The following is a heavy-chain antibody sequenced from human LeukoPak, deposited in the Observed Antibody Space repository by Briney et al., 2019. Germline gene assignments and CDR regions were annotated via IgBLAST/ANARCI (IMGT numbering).Heavy chain of an antibody. V-gene: IGHV4-30-2*01. CDR3: AREYYYDTSGYSLGGAFDI. Sequence: SQTLSLTCAVSGGSISSGGYSWSWIRQPPGKGLEWIGYIYHSGSTYYNPSLKSRVTISVDRSKNQFSLKLSSVTAADTAVYYCAREYYYDTSGYSLGGAFDIWGQGTMVTVSS. CDR1: GGSISSGGYS. D-gene: IGHD3-22*01. CDR2: IYHSGST. J-gene: IGHJ3*02.